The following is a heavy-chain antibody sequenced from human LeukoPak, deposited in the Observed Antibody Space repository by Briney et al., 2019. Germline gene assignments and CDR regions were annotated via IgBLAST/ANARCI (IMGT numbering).Heavy chain of an antibody. D-gene: IGHD3-10*01. CDR3: QLLWFGELSYFDY. CDR1: GYTFTSYG. V-gene: IGHV1-18*01. CDR2: ISAYNGNT. Sequence: ASVKVSCKASGYTFTSYGISWVRQAPGQGLEWMGWISAYNGNTNYAQELQGRVTMTTDTSTSTAYMELRSLRSDDTAVYYCQLLWFGELSYFDYWGQGTLVTVSS. J-gene: IGHJ4*02.